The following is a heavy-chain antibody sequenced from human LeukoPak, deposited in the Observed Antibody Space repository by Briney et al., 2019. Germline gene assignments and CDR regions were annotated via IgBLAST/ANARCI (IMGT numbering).Heavy chain of an antibody. J-gene: IGHJ6*02. CDR2: ISYDGNYK. CDR1: GFTFSTYG. D-gene: IGHD3-10*01. CDR3: AKDKGGRSSYGVDV. Sequence: GTSLRLSCAASGFTFSTYGMHWVPHAPGKGLEWVTLISYDGNYKQYAYSVKGRCTFSRDNSKNTLFLQMNSLKAEDTAVYFCAKDKGGRSSYGVDVCGQGTTVTVSS. V-gene: IGHV3-30*18.